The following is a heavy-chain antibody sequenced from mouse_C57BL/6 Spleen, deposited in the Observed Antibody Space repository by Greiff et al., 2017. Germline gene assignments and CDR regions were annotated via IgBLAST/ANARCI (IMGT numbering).Heavy chain of an antibody. V-gene: IGHV1-82*01. Sequence: QVQLQQSGPELVKPGASVKISCKASGYAFSSSWMNWVKQRPGKGLEWIGRIYPGDGDTNYNGKFKGKATLTADKSSSTAYMQLSSLTSEDSAVYFCARGGYAGYYFDYWGQGTTLTVSS. CDR2: IYPGDGDT. D-gene: IGHD2-2*01. J-gene: IGHJ2*01. CDR3: ARGGYAGYYFDY. CDR1: GYAFSSSW.